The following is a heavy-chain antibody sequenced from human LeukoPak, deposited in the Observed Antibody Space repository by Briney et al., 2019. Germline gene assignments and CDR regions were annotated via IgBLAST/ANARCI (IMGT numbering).Heavy chain of an antibody. J-gene: IGHJ4*02. CDR2: IRSKAYGGTT. CDR1: GFTFGDFA. Sequence: GGSLRLSCTASGFTFGDFARTWVRQAPGKGLEWVGFIRSKAYGGTTEYAASVKGRFTISRDDSKSIAYLQMNSLKTEDTAVYYCTRDQTPYYWGQGTLVTVSS. V-gene: IGHV3-49*04. CDR3: TRDQTPYY.